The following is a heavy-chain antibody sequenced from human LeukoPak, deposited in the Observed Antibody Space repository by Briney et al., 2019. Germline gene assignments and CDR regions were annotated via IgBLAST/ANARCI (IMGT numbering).Heavy chain of an antibody. CDR2: PIGSGGST. J-gene: IGHJ1*01. CDR1: GFTFSSYA. V-gene: IGHV3-23*01. Sequence: GGSLRVSCADSGFTFSSYAMSWGRQAPGEGLGWVSEPIGSGGSTYYVDSVKGRFPISRDNSQNTLYLQMKSARDEGTALYYRAKGIEYFKQWGQGTLVTVSS. D-gene: IGHD3-10*01. CDR3: AKGIEYFKQ.